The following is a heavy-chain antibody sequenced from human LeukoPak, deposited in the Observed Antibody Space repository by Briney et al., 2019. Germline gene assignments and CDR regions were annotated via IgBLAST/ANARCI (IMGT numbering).Heavy chain of an antibody. J-gene: IGHJ4*02. CDR1: GGSISSGNYY. V-gene: IGHV4-61*02. CDR3: ARERGYGGTFDY. Sequence: SETLSLTCTVSGGSISSGNYYWSWIRQPAGKGLEWIGRIHTSGSTNYNPSLKSRVTISVDTPKNQFSLKLSSVTAADTAVYFCARERGYGGTFDYWGQGTLVTVSS. CDR2: IHTSGST. D-gene: IGHD4-23*01.